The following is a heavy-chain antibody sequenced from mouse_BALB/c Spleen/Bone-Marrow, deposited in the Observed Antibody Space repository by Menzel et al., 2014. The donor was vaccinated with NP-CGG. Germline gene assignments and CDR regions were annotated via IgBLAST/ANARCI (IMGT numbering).Heavy chain of an antibody. Sequence: VQLKDSGGGLVQPGGSLRLSCATSGFTFTDYYMSWVRQPPGKALEWLGFIRNKANGYTTEYSASVKGRFTISRDNSQSILYPQMNTLRAEDSATYYCARDRGLTYFDYWGQGTTLTVSS. V-gene: IGHV7-3*02. J-gene: IGHJ2*01. CDR3: ARDRGLTYFDY. D-gene: IGHD2-4*01. CDR1: GFTFTDYY. CDR2: IRNKANGYTT.